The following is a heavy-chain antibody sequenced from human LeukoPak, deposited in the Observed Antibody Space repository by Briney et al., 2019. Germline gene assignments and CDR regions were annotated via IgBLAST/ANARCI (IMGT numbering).Heavy chain of an antibody. CDR3: AKDLSGIQDYYYGMDV. V-gene: IGHV3-30*18. Sequence: GGSLRLSCAASGLTFSSYGMHWVRQAPGKGLEWVAVISFDGSNKYYADSVKGRFTISRDNSKNTLYLQMNSLRAEDTAVYYCAKDLSGIQDYYYGMDVWGKGTTVTVSS. J-gene: IGHJ6*04. CDR2: ISFDGSNK. D-gene: IGHD6-13*01. CDR1: GLTFSSYG.